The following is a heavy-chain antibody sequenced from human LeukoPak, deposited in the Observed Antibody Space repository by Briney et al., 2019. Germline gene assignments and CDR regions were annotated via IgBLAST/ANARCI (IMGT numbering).Heavy chain of an antibody. D-gene: IGHD6-13*01. J-gene: IGHJ3*02. CDR2: IKKDGSEK. Sequence: PGGSLRLSCAASGFTFSNYWMNWVRQAPGKGLEWVANIKKDGSEKYYVDSVKGRFTISRDNAQNSLYLQMNSLRAEDTAVYFCAKSYSSSWYMFSAFDIWGRGTMVTVSS. CDR1: GFTFSNYW. CDR3: AKSYSSSWYMFSAFDI. V-gene: IGHV3-7*01.